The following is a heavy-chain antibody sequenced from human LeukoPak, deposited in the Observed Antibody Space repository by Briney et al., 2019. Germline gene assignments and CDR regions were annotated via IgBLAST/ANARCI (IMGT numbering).Heavy chain of an antibody. CDR2: IYTGGST. CDR1: GFTFSDHY. J-gene: IGHJ5*02. Sequence: GGSLRLSCAASGFTFSDHYMAWVRQAPGKWLEWDSVIYTGGSTHYADSVKDRFTISRDNSKSTLYLQMNSLTVEDTAVYYCARYHADSVAGFDPWGQGTQVTVSS. V-gene: IGHV3-66*01. D-gene: IGHD4-17*01. CDR3: ARYHADSVAGFDP.